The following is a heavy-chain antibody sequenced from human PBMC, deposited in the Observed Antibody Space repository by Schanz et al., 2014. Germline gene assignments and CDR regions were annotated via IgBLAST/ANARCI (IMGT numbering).Heavy chain of an antibody. Sequence: QVQLVDSGGALVKPGGSLRLSCAASGFTFSAYGMHWVRQAPGKGLEWVAVIWYDGNNKYYADSVKGRFTISRDNSKNTLYLQMNSLRAEDTALYYCAKDPHRDYGGKPQAFDIWGQGTMVTVSS. CDR2: IWYDGNNK. D-gene: IGHD4-17*01. V-gene: IGHV3-33*06. CDR1: GFTFSAYG. CDR3: AKDPHRDYGGKPQAFDI. J-gene: IGHJ3*02.